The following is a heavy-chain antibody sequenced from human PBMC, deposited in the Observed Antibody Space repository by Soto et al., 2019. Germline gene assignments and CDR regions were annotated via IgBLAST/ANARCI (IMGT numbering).Heavy chain of an antibody. CDR3: AKAIAARPLRWFDP. CDR2: ISGSGGST. J-gene: IGHJ5*02. CDR1: GFTFSSYA. V-gene: IGHV3-23*01. D-gene: IGHD6-6*01. Sequence: PGGSLRLSCAASGFTFSSYAMSWVRQAPGKGLEWVSAISGSGGSTYYADSVKGRFTISRDNSKNTLYLQMNSLIAEDTAVYYCAKAIAARPLRWFDPWGQGTLVTVSS.